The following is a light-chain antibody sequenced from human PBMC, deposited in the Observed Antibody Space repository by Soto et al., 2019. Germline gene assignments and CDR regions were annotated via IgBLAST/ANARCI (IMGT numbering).Light chain of an antibody. V-gene: IGKV1-27*01. CDR3: QRYHSALLT. J-gene: IGKJ3*01. CDR2: AAS. Sequence: DIQMTQSPSSLSASVGDSVTMTCRASQDIRNYVAWYQQKPGEVPKLLIYAASTLQSGVPARFSGGGFGTDFTLTISSLRPEDVATYYCQRYHSALLTFGPGTKVDLK. CDR1: QDIRNY.